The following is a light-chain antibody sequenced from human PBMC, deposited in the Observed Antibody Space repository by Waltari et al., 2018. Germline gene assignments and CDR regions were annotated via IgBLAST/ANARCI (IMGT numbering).Light chain of an antibody. CDR3: MQATRFPRI. CDR1: QSLVHSDGTTY. CDR2: EIS. J-gene: IGKJ2*01. Sequence: IVMTKTPLSSPVTLGQPAPIPCRSVQSLVHSDGTTYLSWLQQRPGQPPRLLIYEISNRFSGVPDRFSGSGAGTDFTLKISRVESEDVGIYYCMQATRFPRIFGQGTKLDIK. V-gene: IGKV2-24*01.